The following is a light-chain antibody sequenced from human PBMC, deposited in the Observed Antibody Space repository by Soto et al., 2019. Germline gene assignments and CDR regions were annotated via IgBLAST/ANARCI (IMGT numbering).Light chain of an antibody. CDR1: QSVSSN. Sequence: IVLTQSPATLSLSPGKRATLSCRASQSVSSNLAWYQQRPGQAPRLLIYGASTRATDIPARFSGSGSGTEFTLTISSLQSEDFAEYHCQQYNNWPQTFGQGTKVDIK. V-gene: IGKV3-15*01. CDR3: QQYNNWPQT. CDR2: GAS. J-gene: IGKJ1*01.